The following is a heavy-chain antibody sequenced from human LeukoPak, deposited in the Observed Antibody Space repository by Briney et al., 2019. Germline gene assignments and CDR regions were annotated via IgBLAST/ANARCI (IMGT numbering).Heavy chain of an antibody. CDR1: GGSISSSSYY. D-gene: IGHD5-18*01. Sequence: SETLSLTCTVSGGSISSSSYYWGWIRQPPGKGREWLGCIYYSGSTYYNPSLKSRVTISVDTSKNQFSLKLSSVTAADTAVYYCAREKSGGRDRYTAMVDYWGQGTLVTVSS. CDR2: IYYSGST. J-gene: IGHJ4*02. V-gene: IGHV4-39*07. CDR3: AREKSGGRDRYTAMVDY.